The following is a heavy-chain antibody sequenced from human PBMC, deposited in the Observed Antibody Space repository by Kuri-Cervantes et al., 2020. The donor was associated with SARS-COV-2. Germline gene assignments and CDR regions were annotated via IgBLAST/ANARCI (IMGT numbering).Heavy chain of an antibody. Sequence: ETLSLTCAASGFTFSGSAMHWVRQASGKGLEWVGRIRSKANSYATAYAASVKGRFTISRDDSKNTAYLQMNSLKTEDTAVYYCTRHGEYDFWSGYYAYYYYYMDVWGKGTTVTVSS. V-gene: IGHV3-73*01. CDR1: GFTFSGSA. CDR3: TRHGEYDFWSGYYAYYYYYMDV. D-gene: IGHD3-3*01. CDR2: IRSKANSYAT. J-gene: IGHJ6*03.